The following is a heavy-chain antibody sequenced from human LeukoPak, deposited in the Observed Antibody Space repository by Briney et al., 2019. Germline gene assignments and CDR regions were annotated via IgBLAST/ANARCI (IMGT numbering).Heavy chain of an antibody. Sequence: GGSLRLSCAASGFTFSSYWISWVRQAPGKGLEWVANIKQDGSEKYYVDSVKGRFTISRDNAKNSLYLQMNSLRAEDTAVYYCARAGDSSSWYYFDYWGQGTLVTVSS. V-gene: IGHV3-7*01. J-gene: IGHJ4*02. CDR1: GFTFSSYW. CDR3: ARAGDSSSWYYFDY. D-gene: IGHD6-13*01. CDR2: IKQDGSEK.